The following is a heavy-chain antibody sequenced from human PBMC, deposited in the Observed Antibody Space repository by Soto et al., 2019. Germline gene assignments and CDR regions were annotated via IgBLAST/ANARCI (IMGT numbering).Heavy chain of an antibody. CDR1: GDSVSSGDSY. J-gene: IGHJ4*02. V-gene: IGHV4-30-4*01. Sequence: QVQLQESGPGLVKTSQTLSPTCSVSGDSVSSGDSYWSWIRQPPGKALEWIGYTSFSGYTSYSPSLKSRVTISVDMSKSQFSLRLTSVTAADTAVYYCVRGGNPYHYATSGPGTFDKWGQGTLVSVSS. CDR2: TSFSGYT. D-gene: IGHD1-26*01. CDR3: VRGGNPYHYATSGPGTFDK.